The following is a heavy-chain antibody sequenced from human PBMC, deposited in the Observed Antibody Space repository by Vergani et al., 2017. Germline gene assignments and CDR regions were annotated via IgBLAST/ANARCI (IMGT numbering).Heavy chain of an antibody. J-gene: IGHJ6*03. V-gene: IGHV1-8*01. Sequence: QVQLVQSGAEVKKPGASVKVSCKASGYTFTSYDINWVRQATGQGLEWMGWMNPNSGNTGYAQKFQGRVTMTRNTTISTAYMERSSLRSEDTAVYYCARRIAFSGAGSYYNPCYYYDDMDVWGKGTTVTVSS. CDR2: MNPNSGNT. CDR3: ARRIAFSGAGSYYNPCYYYDDMDV. CDR1: GYTFTSYD. D-gene: IGHD3-10*01.